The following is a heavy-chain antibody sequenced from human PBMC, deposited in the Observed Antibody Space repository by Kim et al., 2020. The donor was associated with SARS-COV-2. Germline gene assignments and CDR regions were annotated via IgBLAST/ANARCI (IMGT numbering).Heavy chain of an antibody. D-gene: IGHD1-7*01. CDR1: GYTFTSYG. J-gene: IGHJ4*02. CDR2: ISAYNGNT. Sequence: ASVKVSCKASGYTFTSYGISWVRQAPGQGLEWMGWISAYNGNTNYAQKLQGRVTRTTDTSTSTAYMELRSLRSDDTAVYYCAREHGGGEYFNWNYHSHSFDYWGQGTLVTVSS. V-gene: IGHV1-18*04. CDR3: AREHGGGEYFNWNYHSHSFDY.